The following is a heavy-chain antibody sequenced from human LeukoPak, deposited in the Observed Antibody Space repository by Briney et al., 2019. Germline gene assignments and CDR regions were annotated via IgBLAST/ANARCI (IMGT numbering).Heavy chain of an antibody. CDR1: GGSISSSSYY. CDR3: ARGLDTSSWYPRPYYYYGMDV. CDR2: IYYSGST. J-gene: IGHJ6*02. V-gene: IGHV4-39*07. D-gene: IGHD6-13*01. Sequence: SETLSLTCTVSGGSISSSSYYWGWIRQPPGKGLEWIGSIYYSGSTCYNPSLKSRVTISVDTSKNQFSLKLSSVTAADTAVYYCARGLDTSSWYPRPYYYYGMDVWGQGTTVTVSS.